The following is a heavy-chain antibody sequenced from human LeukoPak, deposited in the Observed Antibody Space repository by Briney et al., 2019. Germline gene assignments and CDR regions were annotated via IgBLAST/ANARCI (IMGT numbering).Heavy chain of an antibody. V-gene: IGHV4-59*01. CDR3: ARAGYSGSDFSV. CDR2: IYYSGST. D-gene: IGHD5-12*01. Sequence: SETLSLTCTVSGGSISSYYWSWIRQPPGKGLEWIGYIYYSGSTNYNPSLKSRVTISVDTSKNQFSLKLSSVTATDTAVYYCARAGYSGSDFSVWGKGSTVTVSS. J-gene: IGHJ6*04. CDR1: GGSISSYY.